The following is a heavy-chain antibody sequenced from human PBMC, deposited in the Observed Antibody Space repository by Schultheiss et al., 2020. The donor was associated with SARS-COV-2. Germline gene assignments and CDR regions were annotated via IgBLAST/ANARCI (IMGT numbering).Heavy chain of an antibody. D-gene: IGHD2-2*02. J-gene: IGHJ3*02. CDR3: AKGDIVVVPAAITDAFDI. CDR1: GGSISSYY. Sequence: SETLSLTCTVSGGSISSYYWGWIRQPPGKGLEWIGRIYTSGSTNYNPSLKSRVTMSVDTSKNQFSLKLSSVTAADTAVYYCAKGDIVVVPAAITDAFDIWGQGTMDTVSS. CDR2: IYTSGST. V-gene: IGHV4-4*07.